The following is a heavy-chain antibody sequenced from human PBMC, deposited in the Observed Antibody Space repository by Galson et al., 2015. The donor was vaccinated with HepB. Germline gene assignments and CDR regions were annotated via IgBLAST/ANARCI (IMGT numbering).Heavy chain of an antibody. Sequence: SLRLSCAASGFMFSSYWMTWVRQAPGKGLEWVANIKQDGSKKYYVDSVKGRFSIYRDNDKNSLFLQMNSLRAEDTAVYYCARDRPYDFWSGRLDVWGKGTTVTVSS. CDR3: ARDRPYDFWSGRLDV. CDR1: GFMFSSYW. V-gene: IGHV3-7*03. CDR2: IKQDGSKK. J-gene: IGHJ6*04. D-gene: IGHD3-3*01.